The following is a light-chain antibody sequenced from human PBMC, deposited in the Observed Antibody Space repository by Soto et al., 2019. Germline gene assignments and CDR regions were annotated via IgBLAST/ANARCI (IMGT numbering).Light chain of an antibody. CDR3: QTWGTGVV. V-gene: IGLV4-69*01. CDR2: LNSDGSH. CDR1: SGHSNYA. J-gene: IGLJ2*01. Sequence: HPVLTQSPSASASLGASVKLTCTLSSGHSNYAIAWHQQQPEKGPRYLMKLNSDGSHSKGDGIPDRFSGSSSGAERYLTISSLQSEDEADYYCQTWGTGVVFGGGTKLTVL.